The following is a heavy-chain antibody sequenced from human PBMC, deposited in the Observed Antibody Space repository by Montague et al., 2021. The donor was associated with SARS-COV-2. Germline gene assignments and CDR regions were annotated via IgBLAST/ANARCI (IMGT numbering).Heavy chain of an antibody. V-gene: IGHV6-1*01. CDR3: ARGADRYYFYGMDV. D-gene: IGHD6-19*01. CDR1: GDSDGGERVG. CDR2: RYYRSKWNN. J-gene: IGHJ6*02. Sequence: CAISGDSDGGERVGCSWVRQSPERRFQWQGRRYYRSKWNNEYAVSVNSRITINPDTSKNQFSLQVNSVTPEDTAVYYCARGADRYYFYGMDVWGQGTTVTVSS.